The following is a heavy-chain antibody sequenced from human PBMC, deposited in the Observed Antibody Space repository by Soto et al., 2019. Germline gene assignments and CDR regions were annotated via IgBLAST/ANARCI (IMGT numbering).Heavy chain of an antibody. J-gene: IGHJ4*02. CDR1: GFLFENFT. CDR2: IANSGVTT. CDR3: AKHLGIHNAGGLDF. D-gene: IGHD3-3*01. Sequence: EVQLLESGGSLVQPGGSLRLSCVGSGFLFENFTMTWVRQAPGRGLEWISAIANSGVTTLYADSVKGRFTISRDDFMKTLYLQMASLTAEDTAVYYCAKHLGIHNAGGLDFWGQGTLVTVS. V-gene: IGHV3-23*01.